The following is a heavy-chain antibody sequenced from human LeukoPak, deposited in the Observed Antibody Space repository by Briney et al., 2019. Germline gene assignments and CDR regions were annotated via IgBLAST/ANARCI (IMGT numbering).Heavy chain of an antibody. CDR1: GGSISSYY. Sequence: SETLSLTCTVSGGSISSYYWSWIRQPAGKGLEWIGRIYTSGSTNYNPSLKSRVTISVDTSKNQFSLKLSSVTAADTAVYYCARVVGQYDFWSGYYQYYFDYWGQGTLVTVSS. D-gene: IGHD3-3*01. CDR3: ARVVGQYDFWSGYYQYYFDY. CDR2: IYTSGST. V-gene: IGHV4-4*07. J-gene: IGHJ4*02.